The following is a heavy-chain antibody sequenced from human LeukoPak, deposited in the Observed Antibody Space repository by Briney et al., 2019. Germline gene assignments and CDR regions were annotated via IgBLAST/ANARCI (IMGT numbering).Heavy chain of an antibody. D-gene: IGHD6-19*01. CDR3: ARGMSSSDWSIDY. Sequence: GGSLRLSCAASGFTFSSYNMNWVRQAPGKGLEWVSSISSYSSYIYYADSVKGRFTISRDNAKNSLYLQMNSRRAEDTAVYYCARGMSSSDWSIDYWEQGTLVTVSP. CDR2: ISSYSSYI. V-gene: IGHV3-21*01. CDR1: GFTFSSYN. J-gene: IGHJ4*02.